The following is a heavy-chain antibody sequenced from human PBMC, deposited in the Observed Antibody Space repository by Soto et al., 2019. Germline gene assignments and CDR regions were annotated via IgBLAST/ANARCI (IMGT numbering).Heavy chain of an antibody. J-gene: IGHJ4*02. CDR3: ARSLRSGWQYYFDY. V-gene: IGHV2-26*01. CDR1: GFSLSNARMG. Sequence: QVTLKESGPVLVKPTEPLTLTCTVSGFSLSNARMGVSWIRQPPGKALEWLAHIFSNDEKSYSTSLKSRLTISKDTSKSQVVLTMTNMDPVDTATYYCARSLRSGWQYYFDYWGQGTLVTVSS. CDR2: IFSNDEK. D-gene: IGHD6-19*01.